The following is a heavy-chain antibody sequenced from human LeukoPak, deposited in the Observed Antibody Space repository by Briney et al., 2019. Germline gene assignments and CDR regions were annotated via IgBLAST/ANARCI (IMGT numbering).Heavy chain of an antibody. CDR2: ISGSGGST. J-gene: IGHJ3*02. D-gene: IGHD3-10*01. CDR3: AKLHSYVLLWFGESDDAFDI. CDR1: GFTFSSYG. V-gene: IGHV3-23*01. Sequence: QSGGSLRLSCAASGFTFSSYGMSWVRQAPGKGLEWVSAISGSGGSTYYADSVKGRFTISRDNSKNTLYLQMNSLRAEDTAVYYCAKLHSYVLLWFGESDDAFDIWGQGTMVTVSS.